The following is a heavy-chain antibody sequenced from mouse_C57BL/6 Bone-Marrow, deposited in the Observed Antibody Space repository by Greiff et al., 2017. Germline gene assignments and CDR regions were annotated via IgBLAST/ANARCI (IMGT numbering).Heavy chain of an antibody. CDR2: IDPANGNT. J-gene: IGHJ2*01. D-gene: IGHD3-2*02. CDR3: AVDSSGWYYFDY. Sequence: VQLQQSVAELVRPGASVKLSCTASGFNIKNTYMHWVKQRPEQGLEWIGRIDPANGNTKYAPQFQGKATITADTSSNPAYLQLSSLTAEDTALYYWAVDSSGWYYFDYWGQGTTLTVSA. CDR1: GFNIKNTY. V-gene: IGHV14-3*01.